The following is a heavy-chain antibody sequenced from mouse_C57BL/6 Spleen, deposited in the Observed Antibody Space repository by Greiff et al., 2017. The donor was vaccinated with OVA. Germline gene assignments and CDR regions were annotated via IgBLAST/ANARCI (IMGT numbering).Heavy chain of an antibody. Sequence: QVQLQQPGAELVRPGSSVKLSCKASGYTFTSYWMHWVKQRPIQGLECIGNIDPSDSETHYNQKFKDKATLTVDKSSSTAYMQLSSLTSEDSAVYYCARGGRGYFDVWGTGTTVTVSS. J-gene: IGHJ1*03. CDR3: ARGGRGYFDV. CDR1: GYTFTSYW. D-gene: IGHD6-1*01. V-gene: IGHV1-52*01. CDR2: IDPSDSET.